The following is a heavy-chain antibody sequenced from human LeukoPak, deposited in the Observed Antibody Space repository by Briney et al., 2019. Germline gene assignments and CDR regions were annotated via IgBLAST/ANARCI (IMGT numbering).Heavy chain of an antibody. D-gene: IGHD3-16*02. J-gene: IGHJ4*02. V-gene: IGHV1-8*01. CDR3: ARGRFDYDYVWGSYPDY. Sequence: ASVKVSCKASGYTFTSYDINWVRQATGQGLEWMGWMNPNSGNTGYAQKFQGRVTMTRNTSISTAYMELSSLRSEDTAVYYCARGRFDYDYVWGSYPDYWGQGTLVTVSS. CDR2: MNPNSGNT. CDR1: GYTFTSYD.